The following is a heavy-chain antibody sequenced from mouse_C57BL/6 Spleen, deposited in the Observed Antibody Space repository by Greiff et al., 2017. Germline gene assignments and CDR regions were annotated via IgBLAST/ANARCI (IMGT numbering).Heavy chain of an antibody. CDR3: TRNGDYYSSYGGIWYFDV. CDR1: GYTFTDYE. Sequence: QVQLQQSGAELVRPGASVTLSCKASGYTFTDYEMHWVKQTPVHGLEWIGAIDPETGGTAYNQKFKGKAILTADKSSSTAYMELRSRTSEDSAVYYCTRNGDYYSSYGGIWYFDVWGTGTTVTVSS. V-gene: IGHV1-15*01. CDR2: IDPETGGT. J-gene: IGHJ1*03. D-gene: IGHD2-5*01.